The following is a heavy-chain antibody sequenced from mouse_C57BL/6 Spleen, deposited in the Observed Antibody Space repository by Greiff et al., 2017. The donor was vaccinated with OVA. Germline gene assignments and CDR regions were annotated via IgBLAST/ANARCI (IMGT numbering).Heavy chain of an antibody. CDR1: GFTFSSYG. D-gene: IGHD2-4*01. CDR3: ARQGLRQDYFDY. Sequence: EVQGVESGGDLVKPGGSLKLSCAASGFTFSSYGMSWVRQTPDKRLEWVATISSGGSYTYYPDSVKGRFTISRDNAKNTLYLQMSSLKSEDTAMYYCARQGLRQDYFDYWGQGTTLTVSS. J-gene: IGHJ2*01. CDR2: ISSGGSYT. V-gene: IGHV5-6*01.